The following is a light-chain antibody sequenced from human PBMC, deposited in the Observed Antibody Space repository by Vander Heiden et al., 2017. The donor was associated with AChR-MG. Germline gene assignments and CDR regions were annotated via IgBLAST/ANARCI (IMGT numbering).Light chain of an antibody. CDR1: SSDLRGYNF. J-gene: IGLJ2*01. CDR3: SSYTTSSTLV. Sequence: QSALTQPASWPGSPGQSITISCPGTSSDLRGYNFFPCYQQHPARAAKLMIYDVNKRPSGVSNRFSGSKSGNTASLTISGLQAEDEADYYGSSYTTSSTLVFGGGTKLTV. CDR2: DVN. V-gene: IGLV2-14*03.